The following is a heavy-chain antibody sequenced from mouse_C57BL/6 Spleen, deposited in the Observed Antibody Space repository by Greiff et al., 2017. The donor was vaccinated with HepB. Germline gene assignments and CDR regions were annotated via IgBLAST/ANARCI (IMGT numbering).Heavy chain of an antibody. CDR1: GFTFSSYG. D-gene: IGHD2-4*01. Sequence: EVMLVESGGDLVKPGGSLKLSCAASGFTFSSYGMSWVRQTPDKRLEWVATISSGGSYTYYPDSVKGRFTISRDNAKNTLYLQMSSLKSEDTAMYYCARHENYDYEAWFAYWGQRTLVTVSA. V-gene: IGHV5-6*01. J-gene: IGHJ3*01. CDR3: ARHENYDYEAWFAY. CDR2: ISSGGSYT.